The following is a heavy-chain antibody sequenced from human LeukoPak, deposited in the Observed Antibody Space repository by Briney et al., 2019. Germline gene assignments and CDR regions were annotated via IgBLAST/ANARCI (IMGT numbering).Heavy chain of an antibody. Sequence: GESLKISCKGSGYTFTNYWVGWVRQMPGKGLEWMGTIYPNNSDSRYNPSFRGQVTISVDRSITSAYLLWKSLKASDTAIYYCALSNEAFDSAGYFDYWGQGTLVTVSS. J-gene: IGHJ4*02. CDR3: ALSNEAFDSAGYFDY. CDR2: IYPNNSDS. D-gene: IGHD3-22*01. CDR1: GYTFTNYW. V-gene: IGHV5-51*01.